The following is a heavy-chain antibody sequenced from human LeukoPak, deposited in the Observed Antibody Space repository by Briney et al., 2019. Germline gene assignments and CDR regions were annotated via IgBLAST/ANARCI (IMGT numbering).Heavy chain of an antibody. CDR3: ARAYSSSWYLMVY. J-gene: IGHJ4*02. CDR1: GYSFTGYN. CDR2: INPNSGGT. D-gene: IGHD6-13*01. Sequence: ASVKVSCKASGYSFTGYNMHWVRQAPGQGLEWMGWINPNSGGTNFAQNFQGRVTMTRDMSINTVYMELSRLRSDDTAVYYCARAYSSSWYLMVYWGQGTLVTVSS. V-gene: IGHV1-2*02.